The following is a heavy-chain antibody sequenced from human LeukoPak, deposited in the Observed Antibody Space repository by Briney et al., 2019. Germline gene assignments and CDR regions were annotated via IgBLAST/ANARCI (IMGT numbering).Heavy chain of an antibody. CDR3: ARDRGSSGRLGRFDN. J-gene: IGHJ4*02. CDR1: GFTFSSYA. V-gene: IGHV3-7*01. CDR2: IKQDGSEK. D-gene: IGHD6-19*01. Sequence: GGSLRLSCAASGFTFSSYAMSWVRQAPGKGLEWVANIKQDGSEKYYVDSVKGRFTISRDNAKKLLYLQMNSLRVEDTAVYYCARDRGSSGRLGRFDNWGQGTLVTVSP.